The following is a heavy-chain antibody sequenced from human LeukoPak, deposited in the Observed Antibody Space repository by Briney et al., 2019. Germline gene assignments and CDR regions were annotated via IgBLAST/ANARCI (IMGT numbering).Heavy chain of an antibody. Sequence: PGGSLRLSCAASGFTFANYAMTWVRQAPGKGLDWVPLISGSGSNTYYTDSVQGRFTISRDNSRNTLYLQMNSLRAEDTAVYYCARDAAAEWPLHFDYWGQGTLVTVSS. V-gene: IGHV3-23*01. D-gene: IGHD3-3*01. CDR1: GFTFANYA. CDR3: ARDAAAEWPLHFDY. J-gene: IGHJ4*02. CDR2: ISGSGSNT.